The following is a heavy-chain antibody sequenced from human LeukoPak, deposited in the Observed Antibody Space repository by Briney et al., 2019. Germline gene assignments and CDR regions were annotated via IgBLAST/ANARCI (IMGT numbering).Heavy chain of an antibody. CDR1: GYTFTGYY. D-gene: IGHD6-19*01. J-gene: IGHJ4*02. CDR2: INPNSGGT. CDR3: ARDWQWPEGDY. Sequence: VASVKVSCKAAGYTFTGYYMHWVRQAPGQGLEWVGRINPNSGGTNYEQKFQGRVTMTRDTSISTAYMELSRLRSDDTAVYYCARDWQWPEGDYWGQGTLVTVSS. V-gene: IGHV1-2*06.